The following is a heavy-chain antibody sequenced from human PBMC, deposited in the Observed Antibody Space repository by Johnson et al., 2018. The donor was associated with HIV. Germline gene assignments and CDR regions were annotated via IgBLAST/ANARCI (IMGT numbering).Heavy chain of an antibody. CDR3: ARGMWLVPGVFDI. Sequence: VQLVESGGDLVKPGGSLRLSCAASGFTFSDYYMSWIRQAPGKGLEWVSYISSSGSSKYYTDSVKGRFTVSRDNTKNSLFLQMNSLRAEDAAVYYCARGMWLVPGVFDIWGQGTMVTVSS. V-gene: IGHV3-11*04. D-gene: IGHD6-19*01. CDR1: GFTFSDYY. J-gene: IGHJ3*02. CDR2: ISSSGSSK.